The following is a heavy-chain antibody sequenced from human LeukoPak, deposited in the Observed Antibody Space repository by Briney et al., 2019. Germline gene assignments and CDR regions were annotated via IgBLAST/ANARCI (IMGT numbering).Heavy chain of an antibody. CDR1: GFTFSSYW. CDR3: ARGRRYYDILTGYARPYYYYYYMDV. V-gene: IGHV3-7*01. J-gene: IGHJ6*03. D-gene: IGHD3-9*01. CDR2: IKQDGSEK. Sequence: PGGSLRLSCAASGFTFSSYWMSWVRQAPGKGLEWVANIKQDGSEKYYVDSVKGRFTISRDNAKNSLYLQMNSLRAEDTAVYYCARGRRYYDILTGYARPYYYYYYMDVWGKGTTVTISS.